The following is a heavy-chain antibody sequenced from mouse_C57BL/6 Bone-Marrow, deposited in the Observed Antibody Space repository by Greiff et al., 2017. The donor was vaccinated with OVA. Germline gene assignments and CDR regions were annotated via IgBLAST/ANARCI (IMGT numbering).Heavy chain of an antibody. Sequence: VQLQESGAELTRPGASVKLSCKASGYTFTSYGISWVKQRTGQGLEWTGEIYPRSGNTYYNEKFKGKATLTADKSSSTAYMELRSLTSEDSAVYFCARSPLGYYFDYWGQGTTLTVSS. CDR2: IYPRSGNT. CDR1: GYTFTSYG. CDR3: ARSPLGYYFDY. J-gene: IGHJ2*01. V-gene: IGHV1-81*01. D-gene: IGHD4-1*01.